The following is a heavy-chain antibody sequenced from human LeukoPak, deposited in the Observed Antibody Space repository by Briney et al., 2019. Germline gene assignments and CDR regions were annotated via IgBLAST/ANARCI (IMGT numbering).Heavy chain of an antibody. Sequence: GGSLRLSCEASGFTFSTYAMSWVRQAPGKGLEWVSDISGSGDSANHADSVTGRFTIFRDNSKNTLNLRMDSQRAEDTAVYYCAKVGSYYDLDYWGQGTLVTVSS. CDR1: GFTFSTYA. CDR3: AKVGSYYDLDY. V-gene: IGHV3-23*01. J-gene: IGHJ4*02. D-gene: IGHD1-26*01. CDR2: ISGSGDSA.